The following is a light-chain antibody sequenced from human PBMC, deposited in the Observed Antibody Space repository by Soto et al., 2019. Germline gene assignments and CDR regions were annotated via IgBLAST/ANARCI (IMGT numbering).Light chain of an antibody. V-gene: IGKV1-5*03. Sequence: DMQMTQSPSTLSGSVGDRVTITCRASQTISSWLAWYQQKPGKAPKLMIYKASSLESGVPSRFSGSGSGTEFTLTISSLQPDDLATYYCQQYNSYSWTFGQGTKVDIK. J-gene: IGKJ1*01. CDR3: QQYNSYSWT. CDR1: QTISSW. CDR2: KAS.